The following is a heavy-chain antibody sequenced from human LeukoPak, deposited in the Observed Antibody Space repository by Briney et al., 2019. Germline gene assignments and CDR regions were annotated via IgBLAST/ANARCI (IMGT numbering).Heavy chain of an antibody. V-gene: IGHV3-48*01. J-gene: IGHJ4*02. D-gene: IGHD3-22*01. Sequence: GGSLRLSCAASGFTFSSYSMNWVRQAPGKGLEWVSYISSSSSTIYYADSVKGRFTISRDNSKNTLYLQMNSLRAEDTAVYYCAKLPYYYDSSGYYSIPDDYWGQGTLVTVSS. CDR1: GFTFSSYS. CDR2: ISSSSSTI. CDR3: AKLPYYYDSSGYYSIPDDY.